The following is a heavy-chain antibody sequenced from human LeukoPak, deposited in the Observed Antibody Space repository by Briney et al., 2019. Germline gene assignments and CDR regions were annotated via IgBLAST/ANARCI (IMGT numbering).Heavy chain of an antibody. J-gene: IGHJ4*02. CDR2: ISVSGGGT. CDR1: GITLSNYG. CDR3: AKRGVVIRVFLVGFHKEANYFDS. V-gene: IGHV3-23*01. Sequence: GGSLRLSCAVSGITLSNYGMSWVRQAPGKGLEWVAGISVSGGGTHYADSVKGRFTISRDNSRNTLFLQMNSLRAEDTAVYFCAKRGVVIRVFLVGFHKEANYFDSWGQGALVTVSS. D-gene: IGHD3-10*01.